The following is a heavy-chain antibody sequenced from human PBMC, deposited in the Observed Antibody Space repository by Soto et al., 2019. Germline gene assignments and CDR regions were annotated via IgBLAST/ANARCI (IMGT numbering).Heavy chain of an antibody. Sequence: SETLSLTCTVSGASISSSYWSWIRRSPGKGLEWIGYVYHTGSTNYNPSLKSRVTISLDTSKSQFSLNLTSLTTADTAVYFCARGGNRYSNVASGVGGFDYWGQGSLVTVSS. V-gene: IGHV4-59*01. CDR3: ARGGNRYSNVASGVGGFDY. J-gene: IGHJ4*02. CDR2: VYHTGST. CDR1: GASISSSY. D-gene: IGHD5-12*01.